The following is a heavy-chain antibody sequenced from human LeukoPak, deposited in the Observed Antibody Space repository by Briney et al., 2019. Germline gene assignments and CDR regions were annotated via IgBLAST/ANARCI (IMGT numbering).Heavy chain of an antibody. J-gene: IGHJ3*02. Sequence: GGSLRLSCAASGFPFSSYAMSWVRQAPGKGLEWVSAISGSGGSTYYADSVKGRFTISRDNSKNTLYLQMNSLRAEDTAVYYCAKGVMVRGVPQDAFDIWGQGTMVTVSS. CDR2: ISGSGGST. CDR1: GFPFSSYA. V-gene: IGHV3-23*01. CDR3: AKGVMVRGVPQDAFDI. D-gene: IGHD3-10*01.